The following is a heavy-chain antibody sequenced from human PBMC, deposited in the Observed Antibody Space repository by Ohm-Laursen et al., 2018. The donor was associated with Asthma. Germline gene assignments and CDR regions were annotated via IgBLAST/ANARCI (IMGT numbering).Heavy chain of an antibody. Sequence: GSSVKVSCKASGGTFSSYAISWVRQAPGQGLEWMGGIIPIFGTANYAQKFQGRVTITADESTSTAYMELSSLRSEDTAVYYCARTVVPAAATPHYFDYWGQGTLVTVSS. CDR1: GGTFSSYA. CDR2: IIPIFGTA. D-gene: IGHD2-2*01. CDR3: ARTVVPAAATPHYFDY. J-gene: IGHJ4*02. V-gene: IGHV1-69*01.